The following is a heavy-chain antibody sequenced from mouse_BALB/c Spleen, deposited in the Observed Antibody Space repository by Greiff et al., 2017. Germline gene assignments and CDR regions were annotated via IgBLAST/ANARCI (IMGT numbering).Heavy chain of an antibody. CDR3: AREGFRYYFDY. CDR1: GFSLTGYG. CDR2: IWGDGST. Sequence: VQLKESGPGLVAPSQSLSITCTVSGFSLTGYGVNWVRQPPGKGLEWLGMIWGDGSTDYNSALKSRLSISKDNSKSQVFLKMNSLQTDDTARYYCAREGFRYYFDYWGQGTTLTVSS. V-gene: IGHV2-6-7*01. J-gene: IGHJ2*01.